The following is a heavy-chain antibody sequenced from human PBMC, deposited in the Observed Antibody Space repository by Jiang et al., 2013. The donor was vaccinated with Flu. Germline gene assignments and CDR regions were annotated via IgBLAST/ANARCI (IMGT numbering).Heavy chain of an antibody. J-gene: IGHJ4*02. CDR3: ARDYYVWGSYRQGFDY. Sequence: GAEVKKPGASVKVSYKASGYTFTSYIISWVRQAPGQGPEWMGWISGHNGNTKYAQKFQGRFNMTIDTSTSTAYMELRSLRSDDTAVYFCARDYYVWGSYRQGFDYWGQGTLVTVSS. V-gene: IGHV1-18*01. D-gene: IGHD3-16*02. CDR2: ISGHNGNT. CDR1: GYTFTSYI.